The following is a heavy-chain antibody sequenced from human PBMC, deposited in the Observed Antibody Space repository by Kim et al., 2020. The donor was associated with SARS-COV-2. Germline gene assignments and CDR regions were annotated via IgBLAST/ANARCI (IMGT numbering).Heavy chain of an antibody. J-gene: IGHJ4*02. Sequence: SNKYHADTVKGRFTISRDNSKSTLYLQMNRRRAEDTAGYYCASQYGSGSSWGQGTLVTVSS. D-gene: IGHD3-10*01. CDR3: ASQYGSGSS. CDR2: SNK. V-gene: IGHV3-33*01.